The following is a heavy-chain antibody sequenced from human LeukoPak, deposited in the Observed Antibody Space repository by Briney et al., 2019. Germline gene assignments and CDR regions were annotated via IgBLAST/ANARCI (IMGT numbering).Heavy chain of an antibody. Sequence: ASVKVSCKASGYTFTDYYMHWVRQAPGQGLDWVGWINPTSGATNYAQKFQGRVTMTSDTSNNTSYVELSRLRSDDTVVYYCAREFRTTTWSFDAFDLWGQGTMVTVSS. D-gene: IGHD1/OR15-1a*01. J-gene: IGHJ3*01. CDR2: INPTSGAT. V-gene: IGHV1-2*02. CDR1: GYTFTDYY. CDR3: AREFRTTTWSFDAFDL.